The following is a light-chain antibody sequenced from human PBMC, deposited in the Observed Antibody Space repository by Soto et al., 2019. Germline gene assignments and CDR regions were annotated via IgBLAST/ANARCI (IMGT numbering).Light chain of an antibody. CDR3: QHYNSYSEA. Sequence: DIQMTQSPSTLSGSVGDRVTITCRASQTISSWLAWYQQKPGKAPKLLIYKASTLKSGVPSRFSGSGSWTEFTLTISILQPDYFATYYCQHYNSYSEAFGQGTKVELK. CDR1: QTISSW. J-gene: IGKJ1*01. CDR2: KAS. V-gene: IGKV1-5*03.